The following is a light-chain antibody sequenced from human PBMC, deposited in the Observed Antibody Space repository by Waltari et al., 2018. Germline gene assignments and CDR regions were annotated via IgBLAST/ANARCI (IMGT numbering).Light chain of an antibody. V-gene: IGKV3-20*01. Sequence: EIVLTQSPDTLPLSPGERATLPSRPIQSVTSSYLACYQQQPGQAPRLLMYVASERATGIPDRFSGSGSGTDFTLTISRLEPEDFAVYFCQQYGSSLVTFGGGTEVEIK. J-gene: IGKJ4*01. CDR1: QSVTSSY. CDR3: QQYGSSLVT. CDR2: VAS.